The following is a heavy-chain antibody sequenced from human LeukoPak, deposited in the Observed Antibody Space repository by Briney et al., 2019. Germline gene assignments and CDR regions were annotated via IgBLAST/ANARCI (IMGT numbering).Heavy chain of an antibody. Sequence: GGSLRLSCAASRFTFSSYAMSWVRQAPGKGLEWVSSISGSGGSTYYADSVKGRFTISRDNSKNTLYLQMNSLRAEDTAVYYCAKSSYYDSSGFYREYYFDYWGQGTLVAVSS. D-gene: IGHD3-22*01. CDR2: ISGSGGST. CDR3: AKSSYYDSSGFYREYYFDY. J-gene: IGHJ4*02. CDR1: RFTFSSYA. V-gene: IGHV3-23*01.